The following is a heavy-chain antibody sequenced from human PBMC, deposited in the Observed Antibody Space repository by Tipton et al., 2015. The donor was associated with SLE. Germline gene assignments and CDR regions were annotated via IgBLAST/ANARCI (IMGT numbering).Heavy chain of an antibody. Sequence: TLSLTCTVSGGSISSYYWSWIRQPPGKGLEWIGYIYYSGSTNYNPSLKSRVTISVDTSKNQFSLKLSSVTAADTAVYYCARVGGGYSSGWYYFDYWGQGTLVTVSS. V-gene: IGHV4-59*01. D-gene: IGHD6-19*01. J-gene: IGHJ4*02. CDR3: ARVGGGYSSGWYYFDY. CDR2: IYYSGST. CDR1: GGSISSYY.